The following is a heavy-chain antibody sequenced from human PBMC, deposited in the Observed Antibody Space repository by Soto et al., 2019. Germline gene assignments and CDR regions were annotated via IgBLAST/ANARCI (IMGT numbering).Heavy chain of an antibody. D-gene: IGHD4-17*01. V-gene: IGHV3-11*01. J-gene: IGHJ5*02. CDR3: GRGGDDYGDYSRGFAP. CDR1: GFTFSDYY. Sequence: QVQLVESGGGLVKPGGSLRLSCAASGFTFSDYYMSWIRQAPGKGLEWVSYISSSGSTIYYADSVKGRFTISRDNAKNSLYRKRNSLGAEDTAVYYWGRGGDDYGDYSRGFAPGGQGPRVTVPS. CDR2: ISSSGSTI.